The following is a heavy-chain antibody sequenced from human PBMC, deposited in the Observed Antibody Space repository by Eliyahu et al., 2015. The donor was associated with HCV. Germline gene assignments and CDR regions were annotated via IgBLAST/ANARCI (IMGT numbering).Heavy chain of an antibody. CDR2: IYHTGST. CDR3: ARLGQCSSNCLDY. J-gene: IGHJ4*02. CDR1: GXSISSGYY. V-gene: IGHV4-38-2*01. D-gene: IGHD6-13*01. Sequence: QVQLQESGPGLVKXSETLSXTCAIXGXSISSGYYWGWIRQPPGKGLEWIGSIYHTGSTYYNPSLKSRVTISVDTSKNQFSLKVSSVTAADTAVYYCARLGQCSSNCLDYWGQGTLVTVSS.